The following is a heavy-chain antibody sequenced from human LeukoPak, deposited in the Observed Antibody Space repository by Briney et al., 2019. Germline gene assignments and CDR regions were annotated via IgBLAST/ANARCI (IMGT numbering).Heavy chain of an antibody. CDR2: ISSSSSTI. J-gene: IGHJ6*02. CDR1: GFTFSGYS. D-gene: IGHD5-18*01. Sequence: GGSLRLSCAASGFTFSGYSMNWVRQAPGKGLEWVSYISSSSSTIYYADSVKGRFTISRDNAKNSLYLQMNSLRAEDTAVYYCARTRGYSYGYTGYYYGMDVWGQGTTVTVSS. V-gene: IGHV3-48*01. CDR3: ARTRGYSYGYTGYYYGMDV.